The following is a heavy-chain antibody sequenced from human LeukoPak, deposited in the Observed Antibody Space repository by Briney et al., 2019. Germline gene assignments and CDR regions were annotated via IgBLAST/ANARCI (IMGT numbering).Heavy chain of an antibody. Sequence: ASVKVSCKASGYTFTSYGISWVRQAPGQGLEWMGWSSAYNGNTNYAQKLQGRVTMTTDTSTSTAYMELRSLRSDDTAVYYCARVRGWDIVVVPAAHPYYYYGMDVWGKGTTVTDSS. V-gene: IGHV1-18*04. CDR3: ARVRGWDIVVVPAAHPYYYYGMDV. J-gene: IGHJ6*04. CDR2: SSAYNGNT. CDR1: GYTFTSYG. D-gene: IGHD2-2*01.